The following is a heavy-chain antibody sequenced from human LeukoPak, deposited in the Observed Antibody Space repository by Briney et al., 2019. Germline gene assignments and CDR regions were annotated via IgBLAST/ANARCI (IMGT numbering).Heavy chain of an antibody. CDR2: IPYEGSNK. CDR3: ARGNGPFWSVAGTNYFDY. J-gene: IGHJ4*02. D-gene: IGHD6-19*01. CDR1: GLTAGSNS. Sequence: GGSLRPSCAASGLTAGSNSMSWVRQAPGKGRGGGALIPYEGSNKYYADSVKGRFTISRDNSKNTLYLQMNSLRAEDTAVYYCARGNGPFWSVAGTNYFDYWGQGTLVTVSS. V-gene: IGHV3-30*04.